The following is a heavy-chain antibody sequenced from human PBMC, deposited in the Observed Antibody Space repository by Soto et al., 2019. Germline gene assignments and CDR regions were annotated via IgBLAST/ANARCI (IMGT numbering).Heavy chain of an antibody. D-gene: IGHD3-10*01. V-gene: IGHV1-69*02. CDR2: IIPMLGMS. J-gene: IGHJ4*02. CDR1: GDTFNFYT. Sequence: QVQLVQSGAEVKKPGSPVRVSCTASGDTFNFYTISWVRQVPGQGPEWMGRIIPMLGMSNYAQKFQGRVTIMADKSTSTVYMKLSGLTSEDTAVYYGATNYGSGSTHFDYWGQGTLVTVSS. CDR3: ATNYGSGSTHFDY.